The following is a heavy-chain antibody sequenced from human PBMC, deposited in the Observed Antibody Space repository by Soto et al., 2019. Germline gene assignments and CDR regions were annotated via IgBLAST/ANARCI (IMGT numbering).Heavy chain of an antibody. CDR1: GGTFSSYA. D-gene: IGHD6-19*01. J-gene: IGHJ5*02. Sequence: QVQLVQSGAEVKKPGSSVKVSCKASGGTFSSYAMNWVRQAPGQGLEWMGWINTNTGNPTYAQGFTGRFVFSLDTSVSTAYLQICSLKAEDTAVYYCARGLSSGWYSWFDPWGQGTLVTVSS. V-gene: IGHV7-4-1*01. CDR2: INTNTGNP. CDR3: ARGLSSGWYSWFDP.